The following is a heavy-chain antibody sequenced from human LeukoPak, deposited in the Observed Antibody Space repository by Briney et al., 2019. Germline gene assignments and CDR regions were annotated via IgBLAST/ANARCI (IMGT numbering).Heavy chain of an antibody. CDR2: IYSGGST. V-gene: IGHV3-66*01. CDR3: TRGELYYGAGSYYTY. Sequence: GGSLRLSCAVSGFTVSSYYMSWVCQSPGKGLEWVSVIYSGGSTYYANSVKGRFTISRDNSKNTLYLQMSSLRDEDTAVYYCTRGELYYGAGSYYTYWGQGTLVTVSS. CDR1: GFTVSSYY. J-gene: IGHJ4*02. D-gene: IGHD3-10*01.